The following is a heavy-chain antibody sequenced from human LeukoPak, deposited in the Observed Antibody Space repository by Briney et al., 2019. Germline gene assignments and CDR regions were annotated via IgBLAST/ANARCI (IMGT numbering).Heavy chain of an antibody. V-gene: IGHV4-30-2*01. D-gene: IGHD3-22*01. CDR3: ARDLGAKWYYDSSGPRDGVDV. CDR2: IYHSGST. Sequence: SQTLSLTCTVSGGSISSGGYYWSWIRQPPGKGLEWIGYIYHSGSTYYNPSLKSRVTISVDRSKNQFSLKLSSVTAADTAVYYCARDLGAKWYYDSSGPRDGVDVWGQGTTVTVSS. J-gene: IGHJ6*02. CDR1: GGSISSGGYY.